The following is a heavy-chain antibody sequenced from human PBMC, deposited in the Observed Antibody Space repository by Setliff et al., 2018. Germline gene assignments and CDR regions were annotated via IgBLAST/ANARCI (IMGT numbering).Heavy chain of an antibody. Sequence: ASVKVSCKASGYTFSDYGISWVRLAPGQGLEWMGWISPYTGKSFYAPQFQDRVIMTTDTSTNTAYMDLRSLRSDDTAVYFCERLVRYCTTTSCQRTPGAEYWGQGTLVTVSS. CDR1: GYTFSDYG. V-gene: IGHV1-18*01. D-gene: IGHD2-2*01. CDR3: ERLVRYCTTTSCQRTPGAEY. J-gene: IGHJ4*02. CDR2: ISPYTGKS.